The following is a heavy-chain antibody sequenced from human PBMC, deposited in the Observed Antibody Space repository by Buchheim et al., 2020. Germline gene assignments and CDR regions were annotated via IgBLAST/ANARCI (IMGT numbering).Heavy chain of an antibody. CDR1: GGSIRSSSYY. V-gene: IGHV4-39*01. Sequence: QVQLQQWGAGLLKPSETLSLTCIVSGGSIRSSSYYWGWIRQPPGKGLEWIGSIYYSGRTYYNPSLKSRVTISVDTSKNQFSLKLSSVTAADTAVYYCARLWLGERPPDYWGQGIL. D-gene: IGHD3-10*01. J-gene: IGHJ4*02. CDR2: IYYSGRT. CDR3: ARLWLGERPPDY.